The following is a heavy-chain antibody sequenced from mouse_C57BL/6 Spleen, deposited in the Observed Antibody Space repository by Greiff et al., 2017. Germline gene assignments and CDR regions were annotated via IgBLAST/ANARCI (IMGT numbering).Heavy chain of an antibody. Sequence: LVESGAELAKPGASVKLSCKASGYTFTSYWMHWVKQRPGQGLEWIGYINPSSGYTKYNQKFKDKATLTADKSSSTAYMQLSSLTYEDSAVYYCASHAYYSNYLTPMDYWGQGTSVTVSS. CDR1: GYTFTSYW. D-gene: IGHD2-5*01. CDR2: INPSSGYT. V-gene: IGHV1-7*01. J-gene: IGHJ4*01. CDR3: ASHAYYSNYLTPMDY.